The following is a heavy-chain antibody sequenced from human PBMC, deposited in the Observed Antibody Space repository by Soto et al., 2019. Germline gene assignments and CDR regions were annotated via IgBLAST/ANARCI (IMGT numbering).Heavy chain of an antibody. CDR1: GFTFDDYA. V-gene: IGHV3-23*01. Sequence: GGSLRLSCAASGFTFDDYAMRWVRQAPGKGLEWVSAISGSGGSTYYADSVKGRFTISRDNSKNTLYLQMNSLRAEDTAVYYCAKDPVRFLEWLPGYYYGMDVWGQGTTVTVSS. CDR3: AKDPVRFLEWLPGYYYGMDV. CDR2: ISGSGGST. J-gene: IGHJ6*02. D-gene: IGHD3-3*01.